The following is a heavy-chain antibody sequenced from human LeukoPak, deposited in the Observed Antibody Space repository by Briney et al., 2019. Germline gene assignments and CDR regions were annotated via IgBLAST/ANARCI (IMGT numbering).Heavy chain of an antibody. J-gene: IGHJ6*04. CDR3: ARGGLAGYCTNGVCQDV. D-gene: IGHD2-8*01. Sequence: ASVNVSCKASGYTFTSYDINWVRQATGQGLEWMGWMNPNSGNTGYAQKFQGRVTMTRNTSISTAYMELSSLRSEDTAVYYCARGGLAGYCTNGVCQDVWGKGTTVTVSS. V-gene: IGHV1-8*01. CDR2: MNPNSGNT. CDR1: GYTFTSYD.